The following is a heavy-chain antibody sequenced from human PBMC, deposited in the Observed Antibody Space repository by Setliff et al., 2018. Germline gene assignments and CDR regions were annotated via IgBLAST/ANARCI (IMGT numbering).Heavy chain of an antibody. Sequence: QPGGSLRLSCAASGFTFNIYWMHWVRQVPGKGLVWISRTSRDESTTNYADFAKGRFTISRDNAKNTVYLQMNSLRPEDTAVYYCARDRQGDGNYYMDVWGKGTTVTVSS. V-gene: IGHV3-74*01. CDR2: TSRDESTT. CDR3: ARDRQGDGNYYMDV. CDR1: GFTFNIYW. D-gene: IGHD3-16*01. J-gene: IGHJ6*03.